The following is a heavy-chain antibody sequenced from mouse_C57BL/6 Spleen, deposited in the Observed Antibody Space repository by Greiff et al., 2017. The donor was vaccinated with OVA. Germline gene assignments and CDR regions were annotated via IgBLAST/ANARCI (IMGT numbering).Heavy chain of an antibody. CDR2: IYPGSGNT. D-gene: IGHD1-1*01. J-gene: IGHJ4*01. CDR1: GYTFTDYY. CDR3: ARRGAVVARYAMDY. V-gene: IGHV1-76*01. Sequence: VQLKESGAELVRPGASVKLSCKASGYTFTDYYINWVKQRPGQGLEWIARIYPGSGNTYYNEKFKGKATLTAEKSSSTAYMQLSSLTSEDSAVYFCARRGAVVARYAMDYWGQGTSVTVSS.